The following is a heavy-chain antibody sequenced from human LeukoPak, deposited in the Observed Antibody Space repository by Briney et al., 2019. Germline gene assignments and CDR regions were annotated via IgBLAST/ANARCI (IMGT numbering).Heavy chain of an antibody. CDR3: AMSLSYYDSSGYSQDY. D-gene: IGHD3-22*01. CDR1: GFTFSDYY. CDR2: ISSSGSTI. Sequence: GGSLRLSCAASGFTFSDYYMSWIRQAPGKGLEWVSYISSSGSTIYYADSVKGRFTISRDNAKNSLYLQMNSLRAEDTAVYYCAMSLSYYDSSGYSQDYWGQGTLVTVSS. V-gene: IGHV3-11*01. J-gene: IGHJ4*02.